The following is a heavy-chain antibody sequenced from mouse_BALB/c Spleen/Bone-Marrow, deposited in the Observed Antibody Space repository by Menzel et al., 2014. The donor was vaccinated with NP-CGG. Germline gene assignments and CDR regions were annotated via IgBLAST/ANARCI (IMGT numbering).Heavy chain of an antibody. V-gene: IGHV1S81*02. CDR2: INPSNGGT. D-gene: IGHD2-3*01. CDR3: TRSDGYYVSHWYFDV. J-gene: IGHJ1*01. CDR1: GYTFTSYY. Sequence: VQLQQSGAELVKPGASVKLSCKASGYTFTSYYMYWVKQRPGQGLEWIGEINPSNGGTNFNEKFKSKATLTVDKSSSTAYMQLSSLTSEDSAVYYCTRSDGYYVSHWYFDVWGAGTTVTVSS.